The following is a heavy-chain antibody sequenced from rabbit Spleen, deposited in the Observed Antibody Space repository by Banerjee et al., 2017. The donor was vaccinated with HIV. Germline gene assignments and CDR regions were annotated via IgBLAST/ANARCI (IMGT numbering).Heavy chain of an antibody. D-gene: IGHD1-1*01. V-gene: IGHV1S40*01. J-gene: IGHJ4*01. CDR2: IDTNDGDT. Sequence: QSLEESGGGLVKPGGTLTLTCTASGFSFSSSYWMCWVRQAPGKGLEWIACIDTNDGDTDYANWPKGRFTISKTSSTTVTLQMTSLTAADTATYFCARDPAYASGSGAYIPYLWGPGTLVTVS. CDR3: ARDPAYASGSGAYIPYL. CDR1: GFSFSSSYW.